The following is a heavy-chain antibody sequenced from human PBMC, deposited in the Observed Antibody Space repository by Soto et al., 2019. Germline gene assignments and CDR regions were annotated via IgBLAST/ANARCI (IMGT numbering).Heavy chain of an antibody. CDR1: GFTFSSYW. J-gene: IGHJ6*02. CDR2: IKQDGSKK. V-gene: IGHV3-7*01. D-gene: IGHD3-16*01. CDR3: ARGHSEGETYYYYGLDV. Sequence: GFTFSSYWMNWVRQAPAKGLEWVANIKQDGSKKYYVDSVKGRFTISRDNAKSSLYLQMNSLRVEDTAVYYCARGHSEGETYYYYGLDVWGQGTTVTVSS.